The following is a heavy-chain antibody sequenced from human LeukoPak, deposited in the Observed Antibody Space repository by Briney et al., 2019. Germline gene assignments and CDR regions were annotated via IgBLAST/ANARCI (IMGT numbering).Heavy chain of an antibody. D-gene: IGHD1-26*01. CDR2: ISSGSSTI. V-gene: IGHV3-48*01. J-gene: IGHJ4*02. Sequence: PGGSLRLSCTASGFTFSSYSMNWVRQAPGKGLEWVSYISSGSSTIYYVDSAKGRFTISRDNAKNSLYLQMNSLRAEDTAVYYCARIIVGATGSDYWGQGTLVTVSS. CDR1: GFTFSSYS. CDR3: ARIIVGATGSDY.